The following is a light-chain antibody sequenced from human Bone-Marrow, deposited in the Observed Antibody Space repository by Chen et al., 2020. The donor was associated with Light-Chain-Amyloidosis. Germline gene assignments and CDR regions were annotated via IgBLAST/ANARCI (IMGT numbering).Light chain of an antibody. Sequence: SYVLTQPSSVSVAPGQTATIACGGNNIGSTSVHWYQQTPGQAPLLVVYDDSDRPSGIPGRLSGSTAGNAATLTSSRVEAGDEADYYCQVWDRSSDRPVFGGGTKLTVL. CDR1: NIGSTS. J-gene: IGLJ3*02. CDR3: QVWDRSSDRPV. V-gene: IGLV3-21*02. CDR2: DDS.